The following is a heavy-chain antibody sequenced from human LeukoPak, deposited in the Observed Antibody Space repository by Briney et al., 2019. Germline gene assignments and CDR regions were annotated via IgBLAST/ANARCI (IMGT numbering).Heavy chain of an antibody. Sequence: GGSLRLSCAASGFTFSSYGMHWVRQAPGKGLEWVAVISYDGSNKYYADSVKGRFTISRDNSKNTLYLQMNSLRAEDTAVYYCAILCSSTSCHDYWGQGAQVTVSS. CDR1: GFTFSSYG. CDR2: ISYDGSNK. CDR3: AILCSSTSCHDY. J-gene: IGHJ4*02. D-gene: IGHD2-2*01. V-gene: IGHV3-30*03.